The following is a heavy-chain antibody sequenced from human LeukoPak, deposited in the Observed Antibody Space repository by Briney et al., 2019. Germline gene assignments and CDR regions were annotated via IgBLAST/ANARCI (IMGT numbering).Heavy chain of an antibody. J-gene: IGHJ5*02. D-gene: IGHD3-10*01. Sequence: PGGSLRLSCAASRFSFGSYSIHWVRQAPGKGLEWVAVISYDGSNKYYADSVKGRFTISRDNSNNTLYLQMNSLRAEDTAVYYCAKGPYGSGRGWFDPWGQGTLVTVSS. CDR2: ISYDGSNK. CDR3: AKGPYGSGRGWFDP. V-gene: IGHV3-30*04. CDR1: RFSFGSYS.